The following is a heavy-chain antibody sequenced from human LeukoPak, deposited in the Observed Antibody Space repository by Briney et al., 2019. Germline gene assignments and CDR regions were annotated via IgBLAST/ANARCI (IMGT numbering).Heavy chain of an antibody. CDR3: ARHDCGSDCYSGPNWFDP. CDR1: GGSISSGDYY. J-gene: IGHJ5*02. Sequence: PSETLSLTCTVSGGSISSGDYYWSWIRQPPGKGLEYNGYIYHSGSTYYNPSLKSRVIMSVDTSKNQFSLKLTSVTAADTAVYYCARHDCGSDCYSGPNWFDPWGQGTLVTVSS. D-gene: IGHD2-21*02. CDR2: IYHSGST. V-gene: IGHV4-30-4*01.